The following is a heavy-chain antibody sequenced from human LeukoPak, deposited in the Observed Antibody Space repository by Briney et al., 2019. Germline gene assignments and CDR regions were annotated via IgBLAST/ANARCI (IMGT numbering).Heavy chain of an antibody. J-gene: IGHJ4*02. Sequence: PSETLSLTCTVSGGSISSYYWSWIRQPPGQGLEWIGYIYYSGSTNYNPSLKSRVTISVDTSKNQFSLKLSSVTAADTAVYYCARVEQQLVLDYWGQGTLVTVSS. CDR1: GGSISSYY. D-gene: IGHD6-13*01. CDR3: ARVEQQLVLDY. V-gene: IGHV4-59*01. CDR2: IYYSGST.